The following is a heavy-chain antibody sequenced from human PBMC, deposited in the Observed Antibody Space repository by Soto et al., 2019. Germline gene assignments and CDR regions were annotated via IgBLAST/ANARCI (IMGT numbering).Heavy chain of an antibody. V-gene: IGHV3-21*01. CDR3: AREIGYSKGIEYDY. CDR2: ISSSSSYI. Sequence: EVQLVESGGGLVKPGGSLRLSCAASGFTFSSYSMNWVRQAPGKGLEWVSSISSSSSYIYYADSVKGRFTISRDNAKNSLYLQMNSLRAEDTAVYYCAREIGYSKGIEYDYWGQGTLVTVSS. D-gene: IGHD4-4*01. J-gene: IGHJ4*02. CDR1: GFTFSSYS.